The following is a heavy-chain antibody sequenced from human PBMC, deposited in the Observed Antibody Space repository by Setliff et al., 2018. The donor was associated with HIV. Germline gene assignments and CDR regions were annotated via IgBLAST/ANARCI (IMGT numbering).Heavy chain of an antibody. J-gene: IGHJ5*02. Sequence: ASVKVSCKASGYTFTSYGISWVRQAPGQGLEWMGWISGYNGNTNYAQNLQGRVTMTTDTSTSTAYMELRSLRSDDTAVYYCARDFGGYCSSMSCPGLFDPWGQGTLVTVSS. D-gene: IGHD2-2*01. CDR2: ISGYNGNT. V-gene: IGHV1-18*01. CDR1: GYTFTSYG. CDR3: ARDFGGYCSSMSCPGLFDP.